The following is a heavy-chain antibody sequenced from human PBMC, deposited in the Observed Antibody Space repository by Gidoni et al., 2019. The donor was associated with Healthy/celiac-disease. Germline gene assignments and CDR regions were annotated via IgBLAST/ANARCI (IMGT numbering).Heavy chain of an antibody. J-gene: IGHJ4*02. Sequence: QLQLQESGPGLVKPSETLSLTCTVSGGSISSSSYYWGWIRQPPGKGLEWIGSIYYSGSTYYNPPLKSRATIPVETSKNQFSRKLSSVTAADTAVYYCATGKEDYEGFDYWGQGTLVTVSS. CDR2: IYYSGST. CDR3: ATGKEDYEGFDY. CDR1: GGSISSSSYY. V-gene: IGHV4-39*01. D-gene: IGHD4-17*01.